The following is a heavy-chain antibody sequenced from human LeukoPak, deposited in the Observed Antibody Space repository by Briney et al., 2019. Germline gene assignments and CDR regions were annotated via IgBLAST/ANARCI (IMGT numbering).Heavy chain of an antibody. J-gene: IGHJ4*02. CDR3: AGGGGYYFDY. CDR2: IYHSGST. CDR1: GGSISSSNW. D-gene: IGHD2-15*01. Sequence: PSETLSLTCAVSGGSISSSNWWSWVRQPPGKGLEWIGEIYHSGSTNYNPSLKSRVTISVDTSKNQFSLKLSSVTAADTAVYYCAGGGGYYFDYWGQGTLVTVSS. V-gene: IGHV4-4*02.